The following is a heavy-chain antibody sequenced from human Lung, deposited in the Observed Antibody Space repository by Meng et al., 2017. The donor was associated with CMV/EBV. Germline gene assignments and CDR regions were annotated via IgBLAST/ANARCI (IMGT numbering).Heavy chain of an antibody. Sequence: ASXXVSXKASGFSFCDSFVHWMRQAPGQGLEWMGWINPGTKNRDTAEKFHDRVTLTGDTTPGTAHMELRSLTADDTAVYYCARVVGFCSGASCILDAYDVWXQGTMVTVSS. CDR2: INPGTKNR. D-gene: IGHD2-15*01. J-gene: IGHJ3*01. V-gene: IGHV1-2*02. CDR1: GFSFCDSF. CDR3: ARVVGFCSGASCILDAYDV.